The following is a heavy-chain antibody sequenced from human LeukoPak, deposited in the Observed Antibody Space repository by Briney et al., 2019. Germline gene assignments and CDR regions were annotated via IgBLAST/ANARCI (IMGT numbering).Heavy chain of an antibody. J-gene: IGHJ3*02. CDR3: HVVPAAMDAFDI. CDR1: GFTFSSYS. CDR2: ISSSSYI. Sequence: GGSLRLSCAASGFTFSSYSMNWVRQAPGKGLEWVSSISSSSYIYYADSVKGRFTISRDNAKNSLYLQMNSVRAEDTAVYYCHVVPAAMDAFDIWGQGTMVTVSS. V-gene: IGHV3-21*01. D-gene: IGHD2-2*01.